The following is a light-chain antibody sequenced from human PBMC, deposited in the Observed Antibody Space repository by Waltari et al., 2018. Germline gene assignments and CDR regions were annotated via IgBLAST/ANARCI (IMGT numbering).Light chain of an antibody. V-gene: IGKV3-20*01. CDR1: QSVSSSS. CDR3: QQYGSSPPLT. CDR2: GAS. J-gene: IGKJ4*01. Sequence: EIVLTQSPGTLSLSPGERATLSCRAGQSVSSSSLAWYQQKPGQAPRLLIYGASSRATGIPDRFSGSGSGTDFTLPISRLEPEDFAVYYCQQYGSSPPLTFGGGTKVEIK.